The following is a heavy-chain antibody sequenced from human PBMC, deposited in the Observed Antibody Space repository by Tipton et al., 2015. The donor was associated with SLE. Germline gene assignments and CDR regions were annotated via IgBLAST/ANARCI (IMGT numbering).Heavy chain of an antibody. CDR2: IQQDGFEK. CDR3: ARGWAAAGEIFDY. Sequence: SLRLSCAASGFTLSNYGMNWVRQAPGKGLEWVANIQQDGFEKYYVDSVKGRFTISRDSAKNSLYLQMNSLRAEDTAVYYCARGWAAAGEIFDYWGQGTLVTVSS. J-gene: IGHJ4*02. V-gene: IGHV3-7*01. CDR1: GFTLSNYG. D-gene: IGHD6-13*01.